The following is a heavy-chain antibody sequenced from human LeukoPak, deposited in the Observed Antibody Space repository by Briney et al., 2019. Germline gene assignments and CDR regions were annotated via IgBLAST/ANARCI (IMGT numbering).Heavy chain of an antibody. CDR3: ARGIMDY. Sequence: PGGSLRLSCAASGFTLSSYEMNWVRQAPGKGLEWVSHISSGGTTIYYADSVKGRFTISGDNAKRSLYLQMSSLRAEDTAVYYCARGIMDYWGQGTLVTVSS. CDR1: GFTLSSYE. J-gene: IGHJ4*02. CDR2: ISSGGTTI. V-gene: IGHV3-48*03.